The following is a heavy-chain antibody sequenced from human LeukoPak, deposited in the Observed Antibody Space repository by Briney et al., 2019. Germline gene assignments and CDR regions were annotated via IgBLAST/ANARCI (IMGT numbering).Heavy chain of an antibody. Sequence: PGRSLRLSCAASGFTFSSYAMHWVRQAPGKGLEWVAVISYDGSNKYYADSVKGRFTISRDNSKNTLYLQMNSLTAEDMAVYYCALDCCTGSRFDHWGQGTLVTVSS. J-gene: IGHJ4*02. CDR3: ALDCCTGSRFDH. D-gene: IGHD2-8*02. CDR1: GFTFSSYA. V-gene: IGHV3-30*14. CDR2: ISYDGSNK.